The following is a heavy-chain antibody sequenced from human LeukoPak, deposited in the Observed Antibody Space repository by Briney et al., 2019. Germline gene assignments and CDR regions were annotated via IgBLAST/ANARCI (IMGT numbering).Heavy chain of an antibody. V-gene: IGHV4-59*08. CDR1: GASITSYY. J-gene: IGHJ3*02. CDR2: IYYSGST. D-gene: IGHD3-9*01. CDR3: ARYFDWSDAFDI. Sequence: SETLSLTCTVSGASITSYYWSWIRQPPGKGLKWIGYIYYSGSTNYNPSLKSRVTISVDTSKKQFSLKLSSVTAADTAVYYCARYFDWSDAFDIWGQGTMVTVSS.